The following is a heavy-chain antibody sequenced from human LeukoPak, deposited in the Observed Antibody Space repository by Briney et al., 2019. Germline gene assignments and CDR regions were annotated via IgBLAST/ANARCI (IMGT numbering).Heavy chain of an antibody. CDR1: GDSISSGGYS. J-gene: IGHJ4*02. D-gene: IGHD5-18*01. CDR3: ARESYGMFDY. Sequence: PSETLSLTCAVSGDSISSGGYSWSWIRQPPGKGLEWIGYIYHSGSTYYNPSLKSRVTISVDRSKNQFSLKLSSVTAADTAVYYCARESYGMFDYWGQGTLVTVSS. CDR2: IYHSGST. V-gene: IGHV4-30-2*01.